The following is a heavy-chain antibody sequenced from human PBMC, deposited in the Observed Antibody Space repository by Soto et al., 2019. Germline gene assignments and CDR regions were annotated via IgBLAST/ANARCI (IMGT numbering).Heavy chain of an antibody. CDR1: GYSFTGYY. CDR2: INPNSGAT. CDR3: ARGPFKYDSSGYYVY. D-gene: IGHD3-22*01. V-gene: IGHV1-2*02. Sequence: ASVKVSCKTSGYSFTGYYIHWVRQAPGQGLEWMGWINPNSGATLYARKFQGRVIVSRDTSINTAFMELSSLSSDDTAVYYCARGPFKYDSSGYYVYWGQGTLVTVSS. J-gene: IGHJ1*01.